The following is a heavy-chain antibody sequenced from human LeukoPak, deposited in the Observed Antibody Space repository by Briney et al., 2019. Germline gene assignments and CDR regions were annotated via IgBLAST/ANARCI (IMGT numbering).Heavy chain of an antibody. CDR3: ARHFLDWLVSDY. Sequence: SETLSLTCAVYGGSFSGYYWSWIRQPPGKGLEWIGEINHSGSTYYNPSLKSRVTISVDTSKNQFSLKLSSVTAADTAVYYCARHFLDWLVSDYWGQGTLVTVSS. V-gene: IGHV4-34*01. J-gene: IGHJ4*02. CDR1: GGSFSGYY. D-gene: IGHD3-9*01. CDR2: INHSGST.